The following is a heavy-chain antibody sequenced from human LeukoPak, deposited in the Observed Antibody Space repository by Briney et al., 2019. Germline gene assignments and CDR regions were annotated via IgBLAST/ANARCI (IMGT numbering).Heavy chain of an antibody. CDR2: ISGSGGST. V-gene: IGHV3-23*01. D-gene: IGHD6-13*01. Sequence: PGGSLRLSCAASGFTFSSYAMHWVRQAPGKGLEWVSAISGSGGSTYYADSVKGRFTISRDNSKNTLYLQMNSLRAEDTAVYYCARAPGIAAAGDFDYWGQGTLVTVSS. CDR1: GFTFSSYA. J-gene: IGHJ4*02. CDR3: ARAPGIAAAGDFDY.